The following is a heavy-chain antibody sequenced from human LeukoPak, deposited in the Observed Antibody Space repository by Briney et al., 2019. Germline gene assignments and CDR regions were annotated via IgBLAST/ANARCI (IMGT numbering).Heavy chain of an antibody. J-gene: IGHJ5*02. D-gene: IGHD1-26*01. Sequence: PGGSLRLSCATSGFTFSNYAMSWVRQAPGKGLEWVSAISGSGGSTYYADSVKGRFTISRDNSKNTLYLQMNSLSAVNTAVYYLSNLAVLTYSGSYSDWFDPWGQGTLVTVSS. V-gene: IGHV3-23*01. CDR3: SNLAVLTYSGSYSDWFDP. CDR1: GFTFSNYA. CDR2: ISGSGGST.